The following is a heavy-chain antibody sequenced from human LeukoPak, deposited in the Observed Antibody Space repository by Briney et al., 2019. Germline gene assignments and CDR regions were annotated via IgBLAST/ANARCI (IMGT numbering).Heavy chain of an antibody. CDR1: GFTFSSYA. CDR3: AKIPARIVGGGNKASYYFDY. Sequence: GGSLRLSCAASGFTFSSYAMSWVRQAPGKGLEWVSAISGSGGSTYYADSVKGRFTISRDNSKNTLYLQMNSLRAEDTAVYYCAKIPARIVGGGNKASYYFDYWGQGTLVTVSS. D-gene: IGHD2-21*01. CDR2: ISGSGGST. J-gene: IGHJ4*02. V-gene: IGHV3-23*01.